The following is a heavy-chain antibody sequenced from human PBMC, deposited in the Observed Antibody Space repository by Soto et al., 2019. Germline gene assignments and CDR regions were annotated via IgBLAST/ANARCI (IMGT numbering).Heavy chain of an antibody. D-gene: IGHD5-18*01. CDR3: ARDPGYSDGNP. CDR1: GYTFTSYA. V-gene: IGHV1-3*05. J-gene: IGHJ5*02. CDR2: INAGNGNT. Sequence: QVQLVQSGAEEKKPGASVKVSCKASGYTFTSYAMHWVRQAPGQRLEWMGWINAGNGNTKYSQKFQGRVTITRDTSASTAYMELSSLRSADTAVYYCARDPGYSDGNPWGQGTLVTVSS.